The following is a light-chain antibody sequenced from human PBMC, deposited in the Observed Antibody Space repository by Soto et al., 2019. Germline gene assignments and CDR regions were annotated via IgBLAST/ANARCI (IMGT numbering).Light chain of an antibody. CDR1: QTVSRS. CDR3: QQYIDWPPYT. V-gene: IGKV3-15*01. CDR2: GAS. J-gene: IGKJ2*01. Sequence: EVVLTQSPATLSVSPGERATLSCRASQTVSRSLAWYQQKPCQAPRLLIYGASMRATGVPDRFSGSGSGTDFTLTISSRQSEDFAVYYCQQYIDWPPYTFGQGTKVEIK.